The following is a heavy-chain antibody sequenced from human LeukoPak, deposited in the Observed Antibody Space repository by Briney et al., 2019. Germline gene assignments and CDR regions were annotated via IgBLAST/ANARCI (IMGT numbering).Heavy chain of an antibody. CDR3: ARVGCWYSSGCLEVYYYYMDV. V-gene: IGHV4-38-2*02. J-gene: IGHJ6*03. CDR1: GYSISSGYY. Sequence: SETLSLTCTVSGYSISSGYYWGWIRQPPGKGLEWIGSIYDSGSTYYNPSLKSRVTISVDTSKNQFSLKLSSVTTADTAVYYCARVGCWYSSGCLEVYYYYMDVWGKGTTVTVSS. D-gene: IGHD6-19*01. CDR2: IYDSGST.